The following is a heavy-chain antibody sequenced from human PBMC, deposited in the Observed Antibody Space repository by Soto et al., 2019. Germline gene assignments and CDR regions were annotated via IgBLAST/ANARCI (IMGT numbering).Heavy chain of an antibody. Sequence: GGSMNLSSGASGCTFSKACINWVRQAPEKKLEWVGRIKSKTDGGTTDFAAPVKGRFAISRDDSKNMVYLQMNSLKTEIFVLYYSTTYYF. CDR3: TTYYF. CDR2: IKSKTDGGTT. V-gene: IGHV3-15*07. J-gene: IGHJ4*01. CDR1: GCTFSKAC.